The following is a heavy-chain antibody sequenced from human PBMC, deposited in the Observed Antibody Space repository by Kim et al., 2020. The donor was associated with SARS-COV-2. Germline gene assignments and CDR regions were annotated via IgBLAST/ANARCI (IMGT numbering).Heavy chain of an antibody. V-gene: IGHV1-8*01. D-gene: IGHD6-13*01. CDR3: ARGRYSTYSGGMDV. CDR2: MNPNSGNT. Sequence: ASVKVSCKASGYTFTSYDINWVRQATGQGLEWMGWMNPNSGNTGYAQKFQGRVTMTRNTSISTAYMELSSLRSEDTAVYYCARGRYSTYSGGMDVWGQGTTVTVSS. CDR1: GYTFTSYD. J-gene: IGHJ6*02.